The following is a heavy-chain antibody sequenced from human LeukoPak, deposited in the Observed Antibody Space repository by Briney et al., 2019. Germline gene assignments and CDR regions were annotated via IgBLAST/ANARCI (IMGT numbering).Heavy chain of an antibody. Sequence: ASVKVSCKASGYTFTGYYMHWVRQAPGQGLECMGWINPNSGGTNYAQKFQGRVTMTRDTSISTAYMELSRLRSDDTAVYYCARVDPEYCSGGSCYHDAFDIWGQGTMVTVSS. D-gene: IGHD2-15*01. V-gene: IGHV1-2*02. CDR1: GYTFTGYY. CDR3: ARVDPEYCSGGSCYHDAFDI. CDR2: INPNSGGT. J-gene: IGHJ3*02.